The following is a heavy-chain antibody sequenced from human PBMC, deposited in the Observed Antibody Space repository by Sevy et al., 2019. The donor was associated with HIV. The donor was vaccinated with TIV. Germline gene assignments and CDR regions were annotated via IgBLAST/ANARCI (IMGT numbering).Heavy chain of an antibody. V-gene: IGHV3-23*01. Sequence: GGSLRLSCAASGFTFSSYAMSWVRQAPGKGLEWVSAISGSGGSTYYADSVKGRFTISRDNSKNTLYLQMNSLRAEDTAVYYCANHHVLPFLEWSFDYWGQGTLVTVSS. J-gene: IGHJ4*02. CDR2: ISGSGGST. CDR1: GFTFSSYA. CDR3: ANHHVLPFLEWSFDY. D-gene: IGHD3-3*01.